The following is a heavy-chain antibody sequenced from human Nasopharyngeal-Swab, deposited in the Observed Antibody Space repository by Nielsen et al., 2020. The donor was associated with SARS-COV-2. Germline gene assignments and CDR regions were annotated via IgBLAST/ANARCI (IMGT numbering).Heavy chain of an antibody. Sequence: SETLSLTCTVSGGSISSGGYYWSWIRQPPGKGLEWIGYIYYSGSTYYNPSLKSRVTISVDTSKNQFSLKLSSVTAADTAVYYCARAAITMIVVVSAFDIWGQGTMVTVSS. J-gene: IGHJ3*02. V-gene: IGHV4-31*03. CDR2: IYYSGST. CDR1: GGSISSGGYY. CDR3: ARAAITMIVVVSAFDI. D-gene: IGHD3-22*01.